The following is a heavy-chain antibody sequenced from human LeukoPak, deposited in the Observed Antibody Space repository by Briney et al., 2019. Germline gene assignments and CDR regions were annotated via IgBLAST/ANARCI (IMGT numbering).Heavy chain of an antibody. CDR1: GGFFSGYY. CDR2: INHSGST. V-gene: IGHV4-34*01. J-gene: IGHJ4*02. D-gene: IGHD2-15*01. Sequence: SETLSLTCAVYGGFFSGYYWSWIRQPPGKGLEWIGEINHSGSTNYNPSLKSRVTISVDTSKNQFSLKLSSVTAADTAVYYCAREGYCSGGSCRNFYYWGQGTLVTVSS. CDR3: AREGYCSGGSCRNFYY.